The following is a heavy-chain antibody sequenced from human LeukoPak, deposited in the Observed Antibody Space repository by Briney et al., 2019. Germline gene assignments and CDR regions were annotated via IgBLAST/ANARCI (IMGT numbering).Heavy chain of an antibody. V-gene: IGHV4-61*01. J-gene: IGHJ4*02. CDR2: VHNNGDT. D-gene: IGHD2-2*01. CDR1: GGSASSGHYF. CDR3: ARTGYQGGY. Sequence: PSETLSLTCTVSGGSASSGHYFWSWVRQPPGKGLEWIGYVHNNGDTNYNPSLERRVTISIDTSRTQVSLKLDSVTAADTAVCYCARTGYQGGYWGQGTLVTVSS.